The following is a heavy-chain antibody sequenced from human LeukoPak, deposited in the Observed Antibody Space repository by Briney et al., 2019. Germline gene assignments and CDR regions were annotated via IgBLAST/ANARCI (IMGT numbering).Heavy chain of an antibody. V-gene: IGHV4-34*01. D-gene: IGHD3-22*01. CDR1: GGSFSGYC. CDR3: ARVKQDYYDSSGYYYAFDY. CDR2: INHSGST. Sequence: SETLSLTCAVYGGSFSGYCWSWIRQPPGKGLEWIGEINHSGSTNYNPSLKSRVTISVDTSKNQFSLKLSSVTAADTAVYYCARVKQDYYDSSGYYYAFDYWGQGTLVTVSS. J-gene: IGHJ4*02.